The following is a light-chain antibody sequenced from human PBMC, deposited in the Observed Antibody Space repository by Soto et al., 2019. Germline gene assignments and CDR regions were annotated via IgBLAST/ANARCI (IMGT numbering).Light chain of an antibody. Sequence: PGDRATLSCRASQSVDTYLAWYQQRPGQAPRLLIYAASSRATGIPDRFSGSGSGTDFTLTISRLEPEDSAVYYCQQYGSSPPITFGQGTRLEIK. J-gene: IGKJ5*01. CDR1: QSVDTY. V-gene: IGKV3-20*01. CDR3: QQYGSSPPIT. CDR2: AAS.